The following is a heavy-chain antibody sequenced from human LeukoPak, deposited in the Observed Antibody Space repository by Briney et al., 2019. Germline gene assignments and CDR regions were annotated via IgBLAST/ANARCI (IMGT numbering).Heavy chain of an antibody. Sequence: PSETLSLTCTVSGGSVSSGSYYWSWIRQPPGKGLEWIGYIYYSGSTNYNPSLKSRVTIPVDTSKNQFSLKLSSVTAADTAVYYCARVISWFDPWGQGTLVTVSS. V-gene: IGHV4-61*01. J-gene: IGHJ5*02. CDR3: ARVISWFDP. CDR1: GGSVSSGSYY. CDR2: IYYSGST.